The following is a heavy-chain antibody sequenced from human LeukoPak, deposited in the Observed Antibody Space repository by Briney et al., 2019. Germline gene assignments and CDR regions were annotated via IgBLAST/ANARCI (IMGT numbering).Heavy chain of an antibody. CDR1: DTSINTYY. D-gene: IGHD5-24*01. J-gene: IGHJ3*02. Sequence: PSETLSLTCTVSDTSINTYYWSWIRQPAGKGLEWIGHIYTTGTTNYNPSLKSRVTISVDTSKNQFSLKLSSVTAADTAVYYCARDRRRDGYNPDAFDIWGQGTMVTVSS. CDR3: ARDRRRDGYNPDAFDI. CDR2: IYTTGTT. V-gene: IGHV4-4*07.